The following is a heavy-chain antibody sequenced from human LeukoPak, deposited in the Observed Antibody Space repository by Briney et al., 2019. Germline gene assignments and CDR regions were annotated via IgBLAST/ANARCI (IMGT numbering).Heavy chain of an antibody. Sequence: PGGTLRLSCAASGFTFSSYGMSWVRQAPGKGLEWIGSIYYSGSTYYNPSLKSRVTISVDTSKNQFSLKLSSVTAADTAVYYCATHYGGNSGFDYWGQGTLVTVSS. CDR1: GFTFSSYG. J-gene: IGHJ4*02. D-gene: IGHD4-23*01. V-gene: IGHV4-59*05. CDR3: ATHYGGNSGFDY. CDR2: IYYSGST.